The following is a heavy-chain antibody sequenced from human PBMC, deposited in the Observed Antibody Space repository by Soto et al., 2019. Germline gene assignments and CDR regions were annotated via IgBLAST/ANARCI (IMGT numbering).Heavy chain of an antibody. Sequence: SETLSLTCTVSGGSICSYYWGWIRQPPGKGLEWIGYIYYSGSTNYNPSLKSRVTISVDTSKNQFSLKLSSVTAADTAVYYCASQGYCSSTSCYAHFDYWGQGTLVTVSS. CDR2: IYYSGST. V-gene: IGHV4-59*08. J-gene: IGHJ4*02. CDR3: ASQGYCSSTSCYAHFDY. D-gene: IGHD2-2*01. CDR1: GGSICSYY.